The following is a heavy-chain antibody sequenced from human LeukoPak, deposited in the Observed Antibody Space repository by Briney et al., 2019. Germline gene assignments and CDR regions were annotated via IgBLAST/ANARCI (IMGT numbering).Heavy chain of an antibody. CDR2: IYISGTT. CDR1: GVSINDHH. V-gene: IGHV4-4*07. D-gene: IGHD3-3*01. J-gene: IGHJ5*02. CDR3: AREYDFWTGTDFSRGWLDP. Sequence: SETLFLTCTISGVSINDHHWAWIRQSAGKGLEWIGHIYISGTTDYNPSLRSRVTISLDMSKNSFSLRLNSVTAADTAIYFCAREYDFWTGTDFSRGWLDPWGQGILVTVSS.